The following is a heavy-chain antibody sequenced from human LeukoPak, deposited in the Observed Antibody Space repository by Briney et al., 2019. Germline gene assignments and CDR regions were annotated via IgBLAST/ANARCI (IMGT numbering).Heavy chain of an antibody. CDR3: AAPNGGSLSFDS. CDR2: ISGSGDST. V-gene: IGHV3-23*01. Sequence: GRSLRLSCAASGFTFSSYSMNWVRQAPEKGLEWVSAISGSGDSTYYADSVEGRFTISRDNSKNTLYLQMNSLRDEDTAVYYCAAPNGGSLSFDSWGQGTLVTVSS. CDR1: GFTFSSYS. J-gene: IGHJ4*02. D-gene: IGHD7-27*01.